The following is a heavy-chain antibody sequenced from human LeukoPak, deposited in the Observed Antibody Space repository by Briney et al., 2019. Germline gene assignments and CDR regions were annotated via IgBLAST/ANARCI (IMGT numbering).Heavy chain of an antibody. V-gene: IGHV1-69*13. Sequence: ASVKVSCKASGGTFSSYAISWVRQAPGQGLEWMGGIIPIFGTANYAQKFQGRVTITAVESTSTAYMELSSLRSEDTAVYYCARERARVGYCSSTSCYFDYWGQGTLVTVSS. CDR3: ARERARVGYCSSTSCYFDY. J-gene: IGHJ4*02. D-gene: IGHD2-2*01. CDR1: GGTFSSYA. CDR2: IIPIFGTA.